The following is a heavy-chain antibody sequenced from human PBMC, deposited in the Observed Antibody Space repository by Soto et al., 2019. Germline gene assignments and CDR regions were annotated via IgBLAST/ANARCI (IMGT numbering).Heavy chain of an antibody. CDR2: INGYNGNT. D-gene: IGHD3-16*01. V-gene: IGHV1-18*01. Sequence: QVQLVQSGAEVKKPGASVKVSCKASGYTFTSYGITWVRQAPGQGLEWLGWINGYNGNTNYAQKLQGRVTMTTDTSKSTAYMELRSLRSDDTAVYYCARMGDVPYYSYGMDVWGQGTTVTVSS. CDR3: ARMGDVPYYSYGMDV. CDR1: GYTFTSYG. J-gene: IGHJ6*02.